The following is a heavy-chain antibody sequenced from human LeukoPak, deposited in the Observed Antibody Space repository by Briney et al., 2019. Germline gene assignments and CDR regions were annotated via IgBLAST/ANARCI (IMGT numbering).Heavy chain of an antibody. D-gene: IGHD2-2*01. CDR1: GFSFSGYA. V-gene: IGHV3-30-3*01. Sequence: PGGSLRLSCAASGFSFSGYAMHWVRQAPGKGLEWVAVISYDGSNKYYADSVKGRFTISRDNSKNTLYLQMNSLRAEDTAVYYCARDIAGVVPAAMGGYWGQGTLVTVSS. CDR3: ARDIAGVVPAAMGGY. J-gene: IGHJ4*02. CDR2: ISYDGSNK.